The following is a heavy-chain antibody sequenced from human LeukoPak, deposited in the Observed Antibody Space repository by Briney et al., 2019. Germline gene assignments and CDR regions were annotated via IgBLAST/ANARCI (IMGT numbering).Heavy chain of an antibody. V-gene: IGHV4-59*01. CDR1: GGSISSYY. D-gene: IGHD3-22*01. J-gene: IGHJ4*02. CDR2: IYYSGST. Sequence: SETLSLTCTVSGGSISSYYWSWIRQPPGKGLEWIGYIYYSGSTNYNLSLKSRVTISVDTSKNQFSLKLSSVTAADTAVYYCARGRGSYYYDSSGYYPFDYWGQGTLVTVSS. CDR3: ARGRGSYYYDSSGYYPFDY.